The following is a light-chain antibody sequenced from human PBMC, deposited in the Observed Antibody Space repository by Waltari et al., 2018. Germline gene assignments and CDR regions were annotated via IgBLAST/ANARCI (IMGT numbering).Light chain of an antibody. V-gene: IGLV1-44*01. Sequence: QSVLTQPPSESGTPGQRVPIPCVGSNSNIPNNADHWYQQLPETAPTLLIYNNDQRPSGVSDRFSGSKSGTSASLTISGLRSEDEAHYYCAAWDASLDGFVIFGGGTNLTVL. CDR2: NND. CDR1: NSNIPNNA. J-gene: IGLJ2*01. CDR3: AAWDASLDGFVI.